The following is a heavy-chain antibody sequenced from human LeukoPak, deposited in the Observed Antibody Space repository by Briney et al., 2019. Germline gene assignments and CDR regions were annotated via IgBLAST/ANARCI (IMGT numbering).Heavy chain of an antibody. Sequence: ASVKVSCKASGGTFSSYAISWVRQATGQGLEWMGWMNPNSGNTGYAQKFQGRVTMTRNTSISTAYMELSSLRSEDTAVYYCARLHYDFWSGPNWFDPWGQGTLVTVSS. D-gene: IGHD3-3*01. CDR3: ARLHYDFWSGPNWFDP. CDR2: MNPNSGNT. CDR1: GGTFSSYA. V-gene: IGHV1-8*02. J-gene: IGHJ5*02.